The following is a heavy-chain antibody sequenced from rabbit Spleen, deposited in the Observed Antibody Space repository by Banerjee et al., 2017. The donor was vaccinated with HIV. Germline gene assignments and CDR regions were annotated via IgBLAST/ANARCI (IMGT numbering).Heavy chain of an antibody. D-gene: IGHD2-1*01. CDR3: ARGSAAMTMVITGFYLGL. V-gene: IGHV1S45*01. Sequence: EQLEESGGGLVKPEGSLALTCKASGFTISSSYYMCWVRQAPGKGLECIACIYADRSGSTYYANWAKGRFTISRTSSTTVTLEMTSLTAADTATYFCARGSAAMTMVITGFYLGLWGPGTLVTVS. CDR1: GFTISSSYY. CDR2: IYADRSGST. J-gene: IGHJ4*01.